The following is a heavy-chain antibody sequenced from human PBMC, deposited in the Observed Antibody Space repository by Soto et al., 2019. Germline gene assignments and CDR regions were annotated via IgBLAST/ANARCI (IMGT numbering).Heavy chain of an antibody. V-gene: IGHV2-5*02. CDR2: IYWDDDK. D-gene: IGHD3-22*01. J-gene: IGHJ4*02. Sequence: QITLKESGPTLVKPTQTLTLTCTFSGFSLSTSGVGVGWIRQPPGKALEWLALIYWDDDKRYSPSLKSRLTITKDTSKNQVVLPMTNMDPVDTATYYCARDYYDSSGYYSAEDYFDYWGQGTLVTVSS. CDR1: GFSLSTSGVG. CDR3: ARDYYDSSGYYSAEDYFDY.